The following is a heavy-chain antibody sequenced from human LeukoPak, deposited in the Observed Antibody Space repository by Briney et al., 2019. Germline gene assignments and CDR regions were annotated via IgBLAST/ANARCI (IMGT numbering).Heavy chain of an antibody. D-gene: IGHD6-13*01. CDR1: GFTFSTYW. Sequence: GGSLRLSCAASGFTFSTYWMSWVRQARGKGLEWVANIKNDGAVKNYVASVKGRFTSCRDNAKNSLYLQMNSLRAEDTAVYYCAKDSYSKGDFWGQGVLVTVSS. CDR3: AKDSYSKGDF. J-gene: IGHJ4*02. V-gene: IGHV3-7*01. CDR2: IKNDGAVK.